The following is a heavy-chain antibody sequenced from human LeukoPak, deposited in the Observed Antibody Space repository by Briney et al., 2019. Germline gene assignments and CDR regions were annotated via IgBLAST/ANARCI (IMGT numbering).Heavy chain of an antibody. V-gene: IGHV4-61*01. CDR2: IYYSGST. J-gene: IGHJ4*02. CDR3: ARDSVIYFDY. Sequence: SETLSLTCTVSGGSVSSGSYYWSWIWQPPGKGLEWIGYIYYSGSTNYNPSLKSRVTISVDTSKNQFSLKLSSVTAADTAVYYCARDSVIYFDYWGQGTLVTVSS. CDR1: GGSVSSGSYY. D-gene: IGHD2-21*01.